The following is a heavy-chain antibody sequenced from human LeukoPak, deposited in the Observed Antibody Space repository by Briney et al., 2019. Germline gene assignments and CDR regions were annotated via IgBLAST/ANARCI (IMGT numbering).Heavy chain of an antibody. V-gene: IGHV1-18*01. J-gene: IGHJ5*02. CDR2: ISAYNGNT. D-gene: IGHD2-2*01. Sequence: GASVKVSCKASGYTFTSYGISWVRQAPGQGLEWMGWISAYNGNTNYAQKLQGRVTMTTDTSTSTAYMDLRSLRSEDTAVYYCASSLVCSSTSCYYDWFDPWGQGTLVTVSS. CDR3: ASSLVCSSTSCYYDWFDP. CDR1: GYTFTSYG.